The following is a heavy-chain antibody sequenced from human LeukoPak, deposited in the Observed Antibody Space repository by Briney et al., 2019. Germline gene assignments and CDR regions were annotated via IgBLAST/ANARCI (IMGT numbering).Heavy chain of an antibody. CDR1: GFSVSGNY. CDR3: ARGYCSGGSCSKFDY. CDR2: IHTAGST. V-gene: IGHV3-53*01. D-gene: IGHD2-15*01. Sequence: GGSLRLSCAASGFSVSGNYMSWVRQAPGKGLEWVSFIHTAGSTFYADSVKGRFTISRDNSKNTLYLQMNSLRADDTAMYYCARGYCSGGSCSKFDYWGQGTLVTVSS. J-gene: IGHJ4*02.